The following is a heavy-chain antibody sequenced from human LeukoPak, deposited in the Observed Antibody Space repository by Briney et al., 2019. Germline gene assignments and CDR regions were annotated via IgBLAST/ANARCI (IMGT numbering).Heavy chain of an antibody. CDR3: AKGQVLTQLLWFGELFSHFDY. CDR2: IYTGGSI. Sequence: GGSLRLSCAASGFTFNNYAMSWVRQAPGKGLEWVSVIYTGGSIYYADSVKGRITISRDNSKNTLYLQMNSLRAEDTAVYYCAKGQVLTQLLWFGELFSHFDYWGQGTLVTVSS. J-gene: IGHJ4*02. D-gene: IGHD3-10*01. CDR1: GFTFNNYA. V-gene: IGHV3-23*03.